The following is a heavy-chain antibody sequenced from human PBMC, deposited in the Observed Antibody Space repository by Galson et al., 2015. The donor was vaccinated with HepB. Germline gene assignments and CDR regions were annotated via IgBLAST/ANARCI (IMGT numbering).Heavy chain of an antibody. CDR3: ARVSPPYSSGWANWFDP. D-gene: IGHD6-19*01. Sequence: SLRLSCAASGFTFSSYWMHWVRQAPGKGLVWVSRINSDGSSTSYADSVKGRFTISRDNAKNTLYLQMNSLRAEDTAVYYCARVSPPYSSGWANWFDPWGQGTLVTVSS. J-gene: IGHJ5*02. CDR2: INSDGSST. CDR1: GFTFSSYW. V-gene: IGHV3-74*01.